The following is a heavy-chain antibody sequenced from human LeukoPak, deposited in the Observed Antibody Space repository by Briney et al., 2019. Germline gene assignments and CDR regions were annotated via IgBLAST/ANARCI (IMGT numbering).Heavy chain of an antibody. CDR3: ARDHAEPRRYDFWSGYYRGPTGYGMDV. Sequence: ASVKVSCKASGYTFTGYYLNWVRQAPGQGLEWMGWINPSSGGTKYAQKFQGRVTMTRDTSISTAYMELSSLRSDDTAVYYCARDHAEPRRYDFWSGYYRGPTGYGMDVWGQGTTVTVSS. CDR1: GYTFTGYY. V-gene: IGHV1-2*02. CDR2: INPSSGGT. D-gene: IGHD3-3*01. J-gene: IGHJ6*02.